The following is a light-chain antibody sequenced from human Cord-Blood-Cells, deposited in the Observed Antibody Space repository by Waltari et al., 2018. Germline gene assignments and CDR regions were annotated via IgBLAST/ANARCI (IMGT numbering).Light chain of an antibody. CDR2: GAS. J-gene: IGKJ3*01. CDR1: QSVSSN. CDR3: QQYNNWPFT. Sequence: EIVMTQSPATLSVSPGERATLSCRASQSVSSNLAWYKQKPGLAPRLLSYGASTRATGIPARFSGSGSGTEFTLTISSLQSEDFAVYYCQQYNNWPFTFGPGTKVDSK. V-gene: IGKV3-15*01.